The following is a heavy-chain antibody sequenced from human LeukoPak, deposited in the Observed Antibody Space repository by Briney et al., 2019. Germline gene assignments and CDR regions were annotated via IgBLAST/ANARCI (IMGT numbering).Heavy chain of an antibody. J-gene: IGHJ6*03. CDR2: VYSGST. CDR1: GGSISGYH. V-gene: IGHV4-59*01. D-gene: IGHD3-3*01. CDR3: ARSAAYYDFWTGYYNALYYMDV. Sequence: SSETLSLTCNVSGGSISGYHWSWIRQPPGKGRECIGYVYSGSTSYSPSLKSRVSISVDTSRNQFSLRLSSVTAADTAVYYCARSAAYYDFWTGYYNALYYMDVWGKGITVTVSS.